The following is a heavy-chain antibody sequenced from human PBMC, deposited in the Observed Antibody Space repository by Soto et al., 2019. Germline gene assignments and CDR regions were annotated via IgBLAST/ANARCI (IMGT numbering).Heavy chain of an antibody. D-gene: IGHD4-17*01. CDR1: GDSFNSDEHY. V-gene: IGHV4-30-4*01. J-gene: IGHJ5*02. CDR3: VRGYGDYGSRNANWFDP. CDR2: IFNTGNT. Sequence: SETLSLTCTVSGDSFNSDEHYWSWVRQPPGKGLEWLGYIFNTGNTYYNPSLKSRVSISIDTSKKQISLNLASVSAADTALYYCVRGYGDYGSRNANWFDPWGQGTLVTVSS.